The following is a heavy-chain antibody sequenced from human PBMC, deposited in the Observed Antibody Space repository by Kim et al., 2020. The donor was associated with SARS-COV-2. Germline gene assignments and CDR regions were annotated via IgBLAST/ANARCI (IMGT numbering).Heavy chain of an antibody. D-gene: IGHD3-10*01. CDR1: GYSFTSYW. Sequence: GESLKISCKGSGYSFTSYWISWVRQMPGKGLEWMGRIDPSDSYTNYSPSFQGHVTISADKSISTAYLQWSSLKASDTAMYYCARHALDYYGSGSYYNDWGQGTLVTVSS. CDR2: IDPSDSYT. J-gene: IGHJ4*02. CDR3: ARHALDYYGSGSYYND. V-gene: IGHV5-10-1*01.